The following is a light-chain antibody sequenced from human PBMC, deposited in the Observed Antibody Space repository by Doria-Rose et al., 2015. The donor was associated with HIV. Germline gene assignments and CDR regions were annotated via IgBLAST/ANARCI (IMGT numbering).Light chain of an antibody. V-gene: IGKV1-9*01. CDR2: GAS. CDR3: QQFDSSPRT. J-gene: IGKJ1*01. Sequence: TQSPSFLSASVGVRVTITCRASQGISRYLAWYQQKPGKAPTPLIFGASTLQSGVPSRFSGSGSGTEFTLTISSLQPEDFATYYCQQFDSSPRTFGQGTKVELK. CDR1: QGISRY.